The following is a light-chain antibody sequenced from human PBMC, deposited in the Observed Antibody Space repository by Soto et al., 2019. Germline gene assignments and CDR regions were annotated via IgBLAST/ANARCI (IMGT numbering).Light chain of an antibody. J-gene: IGLJ2*01. Sequence: SDRNHPVRISVSPSLSAASSCKGTSSDVGGYNSVSWYLQHPGKAPKLMIYDVSKRPSGVPDRFSGSKSGNTASLTISGLQAEDEADYSCCSYAGNYIWVFGGGTKVTVL. V-gene: IGLV2-11*01. CDR2: DVS. CDR1: SSDVGGYNS. CDR3: CSYAGNYIWV.